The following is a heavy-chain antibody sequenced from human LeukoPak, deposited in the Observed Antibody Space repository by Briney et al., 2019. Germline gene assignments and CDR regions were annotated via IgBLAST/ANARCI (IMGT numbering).Heavy chain of an antibody. CDR2: IIPIFGTA. Sequence: GASVKVSCKASGYTLTSYGISWVRQAPGQGLEWMGGIIPIFGTANYAQKFQGRVTITTDESTSTAYMELSSLRSEDTAVYYCASPPPRYSSSWYYFDYWGQGTLVTVSS. D-gene: IGHD6-13*01. CDR3: ASPPPRYSSSWYYFDY. V-gene: IGHV1-69*05. J-gene: IGHJ4*02. CDR1: GYTLTSYG.